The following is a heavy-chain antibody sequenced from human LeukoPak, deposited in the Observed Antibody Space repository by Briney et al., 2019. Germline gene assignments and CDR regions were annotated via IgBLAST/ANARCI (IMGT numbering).Heavy chain of an antibody. CDR1: GFTFSSYA. CDR3: ASTPTRYCSSTSCSRNPDNYYYMDV. V-gene: IGHV3-23*01. Sequence: PGGSLRLSCAASGFTFSSYAMSWVRQAPGKGLEWVSAISGSGGSTYYADSVKGRFTISRDHAKNTLYLQMNSLRAEDTAVYYCASTPTRYCSSTSCSRNPDNYYYMDVWGKGTTVTVSS. J-gene: IGHJ6*03. CDR2: ISGSGGST. D-gene: IGHD2-2*01.